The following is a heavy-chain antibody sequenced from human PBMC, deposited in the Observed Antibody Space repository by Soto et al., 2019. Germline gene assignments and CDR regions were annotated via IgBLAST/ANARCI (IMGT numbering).Heavy chain of an antibody. D-gene: IGHD6-19*01. Sequence: QLQLQESGPGLVKPSETLSLTCTVSGGSISSSSYYWGWIRQPPGRGLEWIGSIYYSGSTYYNPSLMSRVTISVDTSKNQCSLKLSSVTAADPAVYYCAMRGEIAVAGTPPFDYCGQGTLVTVSS. CDR3: AMRGEIAVAGTPPFDY. J-gene: IGHJ4*02. CDR2: IYYSGST. V-gene: IGHV4-39*01. CDR1: GGSISSSSYY.